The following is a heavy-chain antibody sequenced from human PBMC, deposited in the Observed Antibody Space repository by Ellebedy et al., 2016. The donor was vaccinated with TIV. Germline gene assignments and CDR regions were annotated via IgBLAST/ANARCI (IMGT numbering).Heavy chain of an antibody. CDR3: ARVSGGDYYGSGSSELFRDY. CDR2: ISAYNGNT. Sequence: AASVKVSCKASGYTFTSYGISWVRQAPGQGLEWMGWISAYNGNTNYAQKLQGRVTMTTDTSTSTAYMELRSLRSDDTAVYYCARVSGGDYYGSGSSELFRDYWGQGTLVTVSS. V-gene: IGHV1-18*04. J-gene: IGHJ4*02. CDR1: GYTFTSYG. D-gene: IGHD3-10*01.